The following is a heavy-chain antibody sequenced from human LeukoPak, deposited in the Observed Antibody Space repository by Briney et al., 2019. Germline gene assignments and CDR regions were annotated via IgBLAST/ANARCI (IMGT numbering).Heavy chain of an antibody. CDR1: GGSFSGYY. Sequence: SETLSLTCAVYGGSFSGYYWSWIRQPPGKGLEWIGYISYSGSTNYNPSLKSRLTISVDTSKNQFSLKLSSVTAADTAVYYCARDDYGASRAFDYWGQGTLVIVSS. J-gene: IGHJ4*02. CDR2: ISYSGST. V-gene: IGHV4-34*11. CDR3: ARDDYGASRAFDY. D-gene: IGHD4-17*01.